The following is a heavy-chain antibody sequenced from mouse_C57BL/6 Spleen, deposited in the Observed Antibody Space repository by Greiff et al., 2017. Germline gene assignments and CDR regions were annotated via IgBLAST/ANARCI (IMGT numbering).Heavy chain of an antibody. CDR1: GFTFTDYY. D-gene: IGHD1-1*01. Sequence: EVKVVESGGGLVQPGGSLSLSCAASGFTFTDYYMSWVRQPPGKALEWLGFIRNKANGYTTEYSASVKGRFTISRDNSQSILYLQLNALRAEDSATYYCARELRLAYWGQGTLVTVSA. V-gene: IGHV7-3*01. CDR3: ARELRLAY. CDR2: IRNKANGYTT. J-gene: IGHJ3*01.